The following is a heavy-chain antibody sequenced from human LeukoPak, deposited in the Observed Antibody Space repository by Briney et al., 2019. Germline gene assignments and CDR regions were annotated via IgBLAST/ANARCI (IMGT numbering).Heavy chain of an antibody. V-gene: IGHV3-30*02. Sequence: PGGSLRLSCATSAFTFRSYGMHWVRQAPDKGLEWVAFIRYDGSNKYYADSVKGRFTISRDNSKNTLYLQMNSLRAEDTAVYYCAREPSFWFGDVAGQDYWGQGTLVTVSS. CDR1: AFTFRSYG. CDR3: AREPSFWFGDVAGQDY. J-gene: IGHJ4*02. CDR2: IRYDGSNK. D-gene: IGHD3-10*01.